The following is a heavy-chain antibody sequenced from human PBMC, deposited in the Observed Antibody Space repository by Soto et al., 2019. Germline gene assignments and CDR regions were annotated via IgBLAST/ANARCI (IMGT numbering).Heavy chain of an antibody. CDR1: GFTFDDYP. Sequence: PGGSLRLSCAASGFTFDDYPFHWVRQAQGRALNLVLGFSLNCGSIGYADSVKGRFTISRDNAKNSLYLQMNSLRAEDTALYYCAKPLRRVTMVRGANLEFDYWGQGTLVTVSS. V-gene: IGHV3-9*01. J-gene: IGHJ4*02. D-gene: IGHD3-10*01. CDR3: AKPLRRVTMVRGANLEFDY. CDR2: FSLNCGSI.